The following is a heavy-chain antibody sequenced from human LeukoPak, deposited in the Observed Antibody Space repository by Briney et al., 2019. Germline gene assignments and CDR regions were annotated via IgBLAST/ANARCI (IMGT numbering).Heavy chain of an antibody. Sequence: PGGSLRLSCAACGFTFSSYLMSWVRQAPGKGLEWVANIKQDGSEKYYVDSVKGRFTISRDNAKNSLYLQMNSLRAEDTAVYYCARDVLATGYYHYYMDVWGKGTTVTVSS. CDR2: IKQDGSEK. D-gene: IGHD5-12*01. CDR3: ARDVLATGYYHYYMDV. CDR1: GFTFSSYL. V-gene: IGHV3-7*01. J-gene: IGHJ6*03.